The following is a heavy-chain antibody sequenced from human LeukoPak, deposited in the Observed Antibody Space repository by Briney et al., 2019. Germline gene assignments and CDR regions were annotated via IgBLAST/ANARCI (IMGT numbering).Heavy chain of an antibody. J-gene: IGHJ6*03. CDR1: GGSISSSSYY. CDR2: IYYSGST. CDR3: AREHCSGGSCYSIYYYYYMDV. D-gene: IGHD2-15*01. V-gene: IGHV4-39*07. Sequence: PSETLSLTCTVSGGSISSSSYYWGWIRQPPGKGLGWIGSIYYSGSTYYNPSLKSRVTISVDTSKNQFSLKLSSVTAADTAVYYCAREHCSGGSCYSIYYYYYMDVWGKGTTVTVSS.